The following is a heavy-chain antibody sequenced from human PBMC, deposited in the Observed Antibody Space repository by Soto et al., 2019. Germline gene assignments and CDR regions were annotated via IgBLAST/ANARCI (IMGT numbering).Heavy chain of an antibody. D-gene: IGHD3-3*01. CDR1: GYTFTASG. V-gene: IGHV1-18*01. CDR3: VTDRSFALLEWASSLSYGMDV. Sequence: QGQLVQSASELKEPGASLRVACKASGYTFTASGISWVRQTPGQGLEWMGWINTSNGYTTSAKKFHDRITMTADTSTDTAYMELRSLTSDDTAFYFCVTDRSFALLEWASSLSYGMDVWGQGTTVTVAS. J-gene: IGHJ6*02. CDR2: INTSNGYT.